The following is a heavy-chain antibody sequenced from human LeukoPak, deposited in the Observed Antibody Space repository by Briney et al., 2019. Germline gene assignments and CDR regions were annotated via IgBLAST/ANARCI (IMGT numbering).Heavy chain of an antibody. Sequence: GGSLRLSCAASGFTFSSYTMNWVRQAPGKGLEWVSYISSSSSNKYYADSVKGRFTISRDNAENSLYLQMNSLRAEDTAVYYCARDIRAHYYGSGRNSFDPWGQGTLVTVSS. CDR2: ISSSSSNK. V-gene: IGHV3-48*04. D-gene: IGHD3-10*01. CDR1: GFTFSSYT. J-gene: IGHJ5*02. CDR3: ARDIRAHYYGSGRNSFDP.